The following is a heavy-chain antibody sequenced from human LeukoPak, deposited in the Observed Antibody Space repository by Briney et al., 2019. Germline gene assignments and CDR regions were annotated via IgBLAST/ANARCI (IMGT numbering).Heavy chain of an antibody. Sequence: PSETLSLTCTVSGGSISSYYWSWIRQPPGKGLEWIGEINHSGSTNYNPSLKSRVTISVDTSKNQFSLKLSSVTAADTAVYYCASPRGIRMGYFDYWGQGTLVTVSS. CDR2: INHSGST. CDR1: GGSISSYY. V-gene: IGHV4-34*01. D-gene: IGHD3-16*01. J-gene: IGHJ4*02. CDR3: ASPRGIRMGYFDY.